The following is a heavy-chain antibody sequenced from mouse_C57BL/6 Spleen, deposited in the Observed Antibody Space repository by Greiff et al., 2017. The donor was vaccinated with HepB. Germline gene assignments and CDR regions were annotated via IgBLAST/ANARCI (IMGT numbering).Heavy chain of an antibody. CDR1: GYTFTSYW. J-gene: IGHJ4*01. Sequence: QFQLQQPGAELVKPGASVKLSCKASGYTFTSYWMQWVKQRPGQGLEWIGEIDPSDSYTNYNQKFKGKATLTVDTSSSTAYMQLSSLTSEDSAVYYCARWIYYYGSSYVRAMDYWGQGTSVTVSS. V-gene: IGHV1-50*01. D-gene: IGHD1-1*01. CDR3: ARWIYYYGSSYVRAMDY. CDR2: IDPSDSYT.